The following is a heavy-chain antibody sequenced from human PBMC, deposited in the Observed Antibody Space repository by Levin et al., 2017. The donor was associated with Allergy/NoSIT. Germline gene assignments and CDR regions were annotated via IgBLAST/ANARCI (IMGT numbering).Heavy chain of an antibody. CDR1: GNSISSYY. CDR2: VYFSGST. V-gene: IGHV4-59*01. CDR3: ATDGYYGMDV. D-gene: IGHD5-24*01. Sequence: SETLSLTCTVSGNSISSYYWSWIRQPPGKGLEWIGYVYFSGSTSYNPSLKSRVTLSVDTSNNQFSLRLSSVTAADTAVYYCATDGYYGMDVWGQGTTVTVSS. J-gene: IGHJ6*02.